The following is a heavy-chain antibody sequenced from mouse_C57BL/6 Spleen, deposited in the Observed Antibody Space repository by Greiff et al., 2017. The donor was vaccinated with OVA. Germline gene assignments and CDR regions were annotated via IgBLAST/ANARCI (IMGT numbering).Heavy chain of an antibody. J-gene: IGHJ1*03. Sequence: EVKLQESGPELVKPGASVKMSCKASGYTFTDYNMHWVKQSHGKSLEWIGYINPNNGGTSYNQKFKGKATLTVNKSSSTAYMELRSLTSEDSAVYYCARLLRSWYFDVWGTGTTVTVSS. V-gene: IGHV1-22*01. CDR1: GYTFTDYN. D-gene: IGHD1-1*01. CDR3: ARLLRSWYFDV. CDR2: INPNNGGT.